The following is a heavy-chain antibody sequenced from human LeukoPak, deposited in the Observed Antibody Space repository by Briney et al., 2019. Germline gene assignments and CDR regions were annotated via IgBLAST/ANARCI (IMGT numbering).Heavy chain of an antibody. D-gene: IGHD1-14*01. J-gene: IGHJ4*02. CDR2: ISAYNGNT. V-gene: IGHV1-18*01. Sequence: ASVKVSCKVSGYTYTSYGISWVRQAPGQGLEWMGWISAYNGNTNYAQKLQGRVTMTTDTSTSTAYMELSSLTSEDTAVYYCARDPGPGNQIDYWGQGTLVTVSS. CDR3: ARDPGPGNQIDY. CDR1: GYTYTSYG.